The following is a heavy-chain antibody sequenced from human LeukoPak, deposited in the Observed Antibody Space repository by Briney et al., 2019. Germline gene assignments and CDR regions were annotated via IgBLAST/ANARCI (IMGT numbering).Heavy chain of an antibody. V-gene: IGHV1-2*06. Sequence: APVKVSCKASGYTFTGYYMHWVRQAPGQGLEWMGRINPNSGGTNYAQKFQGRVTMTRDTSISTAYMELSRLRSDDTAVYYCARRYYYDSSGYRPLVNWFDPWGQGTLVTVSS. J-gene: IGHJ5*02. CDR3: ARRYYYDSSGYRPLVNWFDP. D-gene: IGHD3-22*01. CDR1: GYTFTGYY. CDR2: INPNSGGT.